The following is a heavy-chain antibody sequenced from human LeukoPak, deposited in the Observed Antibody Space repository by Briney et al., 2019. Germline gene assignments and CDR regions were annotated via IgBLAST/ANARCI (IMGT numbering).Heavy chain of an antibody. CDR3: AREGYEYLGYPFDY. J-gene: IGHJ4*02. CDR1: DFTACSNY. CDR2: ICGGGAR. Sequence: PAASMRSSCSAADFTACSNYICWFRHPPPRGRLWCSVICGGGARNEEASVKRRFTISRENSKNTLYLQMNSLRDEDAAMYYCAREGYEYLGYPFDYWGQGTLVTVSS. V-gene: IGHV3-53*01. D-gene: IGHD3-22*01.